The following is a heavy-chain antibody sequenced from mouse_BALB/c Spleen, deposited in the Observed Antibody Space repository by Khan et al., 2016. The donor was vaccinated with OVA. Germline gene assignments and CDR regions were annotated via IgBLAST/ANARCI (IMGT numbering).Heavy chain of an antibody. CDR1: GYIFTSYW. D-gene: IGHD1-1*01. J-gene: IGHJ4*01. CDR3: ARGAITAHAMDS. V-gene: IGHV1-76*01. Sequence: QMQLEESGAELVRPGASVKLSCKTSGYIFTSYWIHWVKQRSGQGLEWIARIYPGTGSTYSNEKFKGKATLTAEQYSSTAYMQLSSLKSEDTAVYFCARGAITAHAMDSWGQGTSVTVSS. CDR2: IYPGTGST.